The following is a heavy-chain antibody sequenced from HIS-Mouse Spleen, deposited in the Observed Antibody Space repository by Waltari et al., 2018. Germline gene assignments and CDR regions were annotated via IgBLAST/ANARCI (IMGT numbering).Heavy chain of an antibody. Sequence: QLQLQESGPGLVKPSETLSLTCTVSGGSISSSSYYWGWIRQPPGKGLEWIGSIYYSGSTYYSPSIQSRGTKSVDTSKNQFSLKLSSVTAADTAVYYCAREIPYSSSWYDWYFDLWGRGTLVTVSS. D-gene: IGHD6-13*01. CDR3: AREIPYSSSWYDWYFDL. CDR2: IYYSGST. J-gene: IGHJ2*01. V-gene: IGHV4-39*07. CDR1: GGSISSSSYY.